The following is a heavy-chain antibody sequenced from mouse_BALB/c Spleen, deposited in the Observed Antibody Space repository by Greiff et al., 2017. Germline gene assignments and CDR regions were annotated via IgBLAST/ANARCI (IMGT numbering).Heavy chain of an antibody. Sequence: DVKLVESGGGLVQPGGSRKLSCAASGFTFSSFGMHWVRQAPEKGLEWVAYISSGSSTIYYADTVKGRFTISRDNPKNTLFLQMPSLRSEDTAMYYCARSGTGDLAWFAYWGQGTLVTVSA. CDR1: GFTFSSFG. CDR3: ARSGTGDLAWFAY. CDR2: ISSGSSTI. J-gene: IGHJ3*01. D-gene: IGHD4-1*01. V-gene: IGHV5-17*02.